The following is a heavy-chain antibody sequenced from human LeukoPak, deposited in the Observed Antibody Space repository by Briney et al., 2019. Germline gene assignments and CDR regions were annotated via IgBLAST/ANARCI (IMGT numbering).Heavy chain of an antibody. V-gene: IGHV3-7*01. CDR2: IKQDGSEK. CDR1: GITLRVYW. Sequence: GGSLRLSCAASGITLRVYWMSWVRQAPGKGLEWVANIKQDGSEKYYRDSVQGRFTISRDNAKNSLYLQMNSLRAEDTAVYYCARSGSGYFDYWGQGSLVTVSS. CDR3: ARSGSGYFDY. J-gene: IGHJ4*02.